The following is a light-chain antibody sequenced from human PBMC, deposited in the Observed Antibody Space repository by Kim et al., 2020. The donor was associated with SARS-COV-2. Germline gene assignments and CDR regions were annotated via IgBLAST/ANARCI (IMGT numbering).Light chain of an antibody. J-gene: IGLJ3*02. CDR1: NIGSKS. CDR3: QVWDSSSDHPV. Sequence: ATGKTGKITCGGNNIGSKSVSWYQQKPGQAPVLVIYYDSDRPSGIPERFSGSNSGNTATLTISRVEAGDEADYYCQVWDSSSDHPVFGGGTQLTVL. V-gene: IGLV3-21*04. CDR2: YDS.